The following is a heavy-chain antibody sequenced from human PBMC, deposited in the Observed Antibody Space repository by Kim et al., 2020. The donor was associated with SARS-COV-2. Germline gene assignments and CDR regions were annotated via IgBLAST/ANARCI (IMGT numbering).Heavy chain of an antibody. CDR3: AKENVDIVATLGSGATVGDAFDI. CDR2: ISYDGSNK. V-gene: IGHV3-30*18. J-gene: IGHJ3*02. Sequence: GGSLRLSCAASGFTFSSYGMHWVRQAPGKGLEWVAVISYDGSNKYYADSVKGRFTISRDNSKNTLYLQMNSLRAEDTAVYYCAKENVDIVATLGSGATVGDAFDIWGQGTMVTVSS. CDR1: GFTFSSYG. D-gene: IGHD5-12*01.